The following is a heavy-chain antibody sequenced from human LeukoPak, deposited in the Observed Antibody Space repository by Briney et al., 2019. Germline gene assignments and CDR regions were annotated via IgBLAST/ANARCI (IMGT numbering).Heavy chain of an antibody. CDR3: ATAISSGRD. Sequence: SVKVSCKASGGTFNYYTINWVRQAPGQGLEWMGRIVPMFGIPDYAQKFQGRVTLTADKSTSTAYMELSSLRSEDTAVYYCATAISSGRDRGQGTLVTVSS. D-gene: IGHD5-18*01. CDR1: GGTFNYYT. J-gene: IGHJ4*02. V-gene: IGHV1-69*02. CDR2: IVPMFGIP.